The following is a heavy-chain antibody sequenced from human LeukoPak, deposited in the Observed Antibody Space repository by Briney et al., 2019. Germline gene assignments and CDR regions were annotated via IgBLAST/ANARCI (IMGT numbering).Heavy chain of an antibody. CDR3: TTEGAIGDIVVVPAAPGDAFDI. J-gene: IGHJ3*02. Sequence: GGSLRLSCAASGFSFSSYYIHWVRQAPGKGLVWVSRIDRDGNITTYADSVKGRFTISRDNAKNTLYLQMNSLKTEDTAVYYCTTEGAIGDIVVVPAAPGDAFDIWGQGTMVTVSS. D-gene: IGHD2-2*01. V-gene: IGHV3-74*01. CDR1: GFSFSSYY. CDR2: IDRDGNIT.